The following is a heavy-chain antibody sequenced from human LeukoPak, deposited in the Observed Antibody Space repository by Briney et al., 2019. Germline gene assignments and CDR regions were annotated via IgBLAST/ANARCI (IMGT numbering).Heavy chain of an antibody. CDR3: AKGRMVRGVYYFDY. J-gene: IGHJ4*02. Sequence: GGSLRLSCAASGFTFSSYWMSWVRQAPGKGLEWVANIRQDGSEKYYVDSVKGRFTISRDNAKNTLYLQMNSLRAEDTAVYYCAKGRMVRGVYYFDYWGQGTLVTVSS. CDR2: IRQDGSEK. CDR1: GFTFSSYW. D-gene: IGHD3-10*01. V-gene: IGHV3-7*03.